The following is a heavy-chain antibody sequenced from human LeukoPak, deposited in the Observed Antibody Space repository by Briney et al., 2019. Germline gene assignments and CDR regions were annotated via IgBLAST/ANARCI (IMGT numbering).Heavy chain of an antibody. D-gene: IGHD3-3*01. V-gene: IGHV3-30-3*01. J-gene: IGHJ4*02. CDR1: RFTFSSYT. CDR2: ISSDGSEK. Sequence: PGRSLRLSCAASRFTFSSYTLHWVRQAPGEGLEWVAVISSDGSEKYYADSVKGRFTISRDNSKNTLYLQMNSLRTEDTGVYYCAKDHYWSIDYWGRGTLVTVSS. CDR3: AKDHYWSIDY.